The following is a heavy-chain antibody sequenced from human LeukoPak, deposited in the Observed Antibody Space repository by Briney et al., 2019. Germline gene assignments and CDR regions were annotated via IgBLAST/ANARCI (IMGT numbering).Heavy chain of an antibody. CDR3: ARGGCSNSRCIGVLLDY. D-gene: IGHD2/OR15-2a*01. V-gene: IGHV4-34*01. CDR2: INDSGSANST. Sequence: SETLSLTCAVYGGSFSGYYWTWIRQPPGKGLEWIGEINDSGSANSTNCNPSLKSRVTISVDKSKNQFSLKLNSVTAADTAAYYCARGGCSNSRCIGVLLDYWGQGTPVTVSS. CDR1: GGSFSGYY. J-gene: IGHJ4*02.